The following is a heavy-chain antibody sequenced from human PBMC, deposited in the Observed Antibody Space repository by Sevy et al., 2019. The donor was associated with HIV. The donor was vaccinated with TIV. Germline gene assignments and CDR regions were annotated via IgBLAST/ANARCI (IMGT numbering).Heavy chain of an antibody. CDR3: AKDQGDYIWGTYRH. J-gene: IGHJ4*02. CDR2: ISGSGGDT. Sequence: GGSLRRSCAASAFTFKSYAMTWVRQAPGKGLEWISSISGSGGDTKYADSVKGRFTISRDNSQNTLYLQMNSLRAEDTAVYYCAKDQGDYIWGTYRHWGQGTLVTVSS. D-gene: IGHD3-16*02. V-gene: IGHV3-23*01. CDR1: AFTFKSYA.